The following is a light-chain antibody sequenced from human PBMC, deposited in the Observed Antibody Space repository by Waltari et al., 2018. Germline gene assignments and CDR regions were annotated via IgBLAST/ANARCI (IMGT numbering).Light chain of an antibody. Sequence: DIVMTQSPATLSVSPGERASLSCRARPNVFDDLAWYQMKIGRAPRLLIFGVSTRATGVPARFSGSGSGTEFTLTISSLQSEDSAVYYCQQYTSWPRTFGQGTKLEI. CDR2: GVS. CDR1: PNVFDD. J-gene: IGKJ2*01. V-gene: IGKV3-15*01. CDR3: QQYTSWPRT.